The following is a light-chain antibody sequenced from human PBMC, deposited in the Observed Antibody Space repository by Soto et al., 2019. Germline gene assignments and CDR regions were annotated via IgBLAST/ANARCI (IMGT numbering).Light chain of an antibody. CDR3: QQYGNSLRT. CDR2: GAS. V-gene: IGKV3-20*01. Sequence: EIVMTQSPATLSVSPGERATLSCRASQSVSSNLAWYQQKPGQAPRLLIHGASSRAPGIPDRFSGSGSGTDFTLTISRLEPEDFAVYYCQQYGNSLRTFGQGTKVDIK. J-gene: IGKJ1*01. CDR1: QSVSSN.